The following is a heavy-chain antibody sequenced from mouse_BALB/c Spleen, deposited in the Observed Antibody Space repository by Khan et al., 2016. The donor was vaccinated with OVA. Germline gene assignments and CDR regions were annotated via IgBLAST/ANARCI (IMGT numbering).Heavy chain of an antibody. CDR1: GYTFTNYG. CDR3: ASQGGNSYYFDY. D-gene: IGHD2-1*01. CDR2: INTYTGEP. J-gene: IGHJ2*01. Sequence: QIQLVQSGPELKKPGETVKISCKASGYTFTNYGMNWVKQAPGKGLKWMGWINTYTGEPTYADDFKGRFAFSLETSASTAYLQINNLKNEDMATYFCASQGGNSYYFDYWGHGTTLTVSS. V-gene: IGHV9-1*02.